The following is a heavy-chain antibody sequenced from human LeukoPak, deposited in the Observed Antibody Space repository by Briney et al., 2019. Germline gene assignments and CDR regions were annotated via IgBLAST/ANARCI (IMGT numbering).Heavy chain of an antibody. CDR1: GGXITSDH. V-gene: IGHV4-59*01. D-gene: IGHD2/OR15-2a*01. Sequence: SETLSLTCTVSGGXITSDHCNWIRQSPGKGLEWIGCIYYSGNTYYNPSLKSRVTISLDMSKKQFSLRLTSVTAADTAVYYCARKNDFDIWGQGTLVTVSS. CDR3: ARKNDFDI. J-gene: IGHJ3*02. CDR2: IYYSGNT.